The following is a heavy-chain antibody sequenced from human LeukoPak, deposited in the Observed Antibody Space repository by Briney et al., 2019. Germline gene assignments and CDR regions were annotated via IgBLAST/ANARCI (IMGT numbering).Heavy chain of an antibody. CDR2: ISAYNGNT. D-gene: IGHD2-2*01. J-gene: IGHJ5*02. CDR1: GYTFTSYG. Sequence: ASVKVSCKASGYTFTSYGISWVRQAPGQGLEWMGWISAYNGNTNYAQKLQGRVTMTTDTSTSTAYMELRSLRSDDTAVYYCARERPYCSSTSRYSAPPKNWFDPWGQGTLVTVSS. V-gene: IGHV1-18*01. CDR3: ARERPYCSSTSRYSAPPKNWFDP.